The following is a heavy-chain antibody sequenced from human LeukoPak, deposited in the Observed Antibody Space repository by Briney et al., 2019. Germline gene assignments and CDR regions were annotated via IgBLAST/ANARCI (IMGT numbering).Heavy chain of an antibody. CDR3: AKDISYDILTGYPDY. J-gene: IGHJ4*02. CDR1: GFXFDDYA. CDR2: ISWNSGSI. V-gene: IGHV3-9*01. Sequence: GGSLRLSCAASGFXFDDYAMHWVWQAPGEGLEWVSGISWNSGSIGYADSVKGRFTISRDNAKNSLYLQMNSLRAEDTALYYCAKDISYDILTGYPDYWGQGTLVTVSS. D-gene: IGHD3-9*01.